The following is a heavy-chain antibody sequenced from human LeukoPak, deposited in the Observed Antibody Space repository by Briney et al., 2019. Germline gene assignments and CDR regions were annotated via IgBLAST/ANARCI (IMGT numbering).Heavy chain of an antibody. CDR3: TGITMIVETFDI. CDR1: GFTLSGSA. Sequence: SGGSLKLSCAASGFTLSGSAMHWVRQASGKGLEWVGRIRSKANSYATAYGASVKGRFTISRDDSKNTAYLHLNSLKTDDTAVYYCTGITMIVETFDIWGQGTMVTVSS. D-gene: IGHD3-22*01. J-gene: IGHJ3*02. CDR2: IRSKANSYAT. V-gene: IGHV3-73*01.